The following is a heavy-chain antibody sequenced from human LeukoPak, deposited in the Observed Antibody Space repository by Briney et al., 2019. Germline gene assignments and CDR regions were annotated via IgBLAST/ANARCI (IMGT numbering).Heavy chain of an antibody. Sequence: PSETLSLTCAVSGGSISSSNWWSWVRQPPGKGLEWIGEIYHSGSTNYNPSLKSRVTISVDKSKNQFSLKLSSVTAADTAVYYCARHRVAGTPSYYFDYWGQGTLVTVSS. J-gene: IGHJ4*02. V-gene: IGHV4-4*02. CDR2: IYHSGST. D-gene: IGHD6-19*01. CDR1: GGSISSSNW. CDR3: ARHRVAGTPSYYFDY.